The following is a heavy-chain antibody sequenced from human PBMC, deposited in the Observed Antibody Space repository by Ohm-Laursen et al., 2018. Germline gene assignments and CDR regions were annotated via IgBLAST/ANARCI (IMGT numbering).Heavy chain of an antibody. CDR3: ASAGGSYFPFDY. CDR1: GGSISSSSYY. D-gene: IGHD1-26*01. Sequence: SETLSLTWPVSGGSISSSSYYWGWIRQPPGKGLEWIGSIYYSGSTYYNPSLKSRVTISVDTSKNQFSLKLSSVTAADTAVYYCASAGGSYFPFDYWGQGTLVTVSS. CDR2: IYYSGST. J-gene: IGHJ4*02. V-gene: IGHV4-39*01.